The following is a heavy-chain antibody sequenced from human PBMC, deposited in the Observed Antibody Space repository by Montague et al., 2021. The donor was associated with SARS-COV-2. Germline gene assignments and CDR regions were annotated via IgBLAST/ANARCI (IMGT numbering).Heavy chain of an antibody. Sequence: SETLSLTCTVSGDSISIYYWSWIRQPPGKGLEWIGYIYHNGITNYNPSLKSRVTISVDTSKNQFSLKLSSVTAADTAVYFCARGGATYYYDTIGCVDGFDPWGQGTMVTVSS. V-gene: IGHV4-59*01. CDR1: GDSISIYY. D-gene: IGHD3-22*01. CDR2: IYHNGIT. CDR3: ARGGATYYYDTIGCVDGFDP. J-gene: IGHJ5*02.